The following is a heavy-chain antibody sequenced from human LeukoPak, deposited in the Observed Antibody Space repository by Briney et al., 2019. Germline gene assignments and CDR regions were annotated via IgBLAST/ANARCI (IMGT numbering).Heavy chain of an antibody. Sequence: SETLSLTCTVSGGSISSYYWSWIRQPPGKGLEWIGYIYYSGSTSYNLSLQSRVNMSVDTSKNQFSLKLSSVTAADTAVYHCARGPSIVAVITPYFDFWGQGTLVTVSS. V-gene: IGHV4-59*01. CDR1: GGSISSYY. D-gene: IGHD3-22*01. CDR3: ARGPSIVAVITPYFDF. J-gene: IGHJ4*02. CDR2: IYYSGST.